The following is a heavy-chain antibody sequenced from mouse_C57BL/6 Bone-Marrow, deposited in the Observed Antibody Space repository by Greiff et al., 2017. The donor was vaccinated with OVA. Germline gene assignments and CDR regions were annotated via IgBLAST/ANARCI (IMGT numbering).Heavy chain of an antibody. CDR2: IRSKSSNYST. CDR1: GFTFNTYA. V-gene: IGHV10-3*01. D-gene: IGHD3-3*01. Sequence: EVKLMESGGGLVQPKGSLKLSCAASGFTFNTYAMHWVRQAPGKGLEWVARIRSKSSNYSTYYADSGKDRFTISRDDSQSMLYLQMNNLKTEDTAMDDCVRDRGDHWYFEGWGTGATVTVSS. J-gene: IGHJ1*03. CDR3: VRDRGDHWYFEG.